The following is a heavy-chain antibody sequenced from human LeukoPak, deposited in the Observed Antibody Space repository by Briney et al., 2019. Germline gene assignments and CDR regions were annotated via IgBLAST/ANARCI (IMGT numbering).Heavy chain of an antibody. CDR3: AKDRGFGNLLSDY. Sequence: GGSLRLSCTASGFPFSDAWMTWVRQAPGKGLEWVSAISGSGGSTYYADSVKGRFTISRDNSKNALYLQMNSLRAEDTAVYYCAKDRGFGNLLSDYWGQGTLVTVSP. V-gene: IGHV3-23*01. CDR1: GFPFSDAW. J-gene: IGHJ4*02. CDR2: ISGSGGST. D-gene: IGHD3-10*01.